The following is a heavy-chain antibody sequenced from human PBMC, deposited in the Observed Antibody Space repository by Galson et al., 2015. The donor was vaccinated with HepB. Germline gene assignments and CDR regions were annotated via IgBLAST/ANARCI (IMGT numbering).Heavy chain of an antibody. Sequence: PALVKPTQTLTLTCTFSGFSLSTSGVGVGWIRQPPGKALEWLALIFWDDDKRYSPSLKSRLTITKDTSKNQVVLTMTNMDTVDTATYYCAHNGWFGEKAPGDYFDYWGQETLVTVSP. V-gene: IGHV2-5*02. CDR1: GFSLSTSGVG. D-gene: IGHD3-10*01. J-gene: IGHJ4*02. CDR2: IFWDDDK. CDR3: AHNGWFGEKAPGDYFDY.